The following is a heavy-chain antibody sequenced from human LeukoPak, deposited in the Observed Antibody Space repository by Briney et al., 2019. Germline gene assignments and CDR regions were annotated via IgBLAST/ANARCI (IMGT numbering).Heavy chain of an antibody. CDR1: GYTFTSYD. J-gene: IGHJ3*02. D-gene: IGHD4-11*01. CDR3: ATRHDYSDPDAFDI. CDR2: MNPNSGNT. V-gene: IGHV1-8*01. Sequence: ASVKVSCKASGYTFTSYDINWVRQATGQGLERMGWMNPNSGNTGYAQKFQGRVTMTRNTSISTAYMELSSLRSEDTAVYYCATRHDYSDPDAFDIWGQGTMVTVSS.